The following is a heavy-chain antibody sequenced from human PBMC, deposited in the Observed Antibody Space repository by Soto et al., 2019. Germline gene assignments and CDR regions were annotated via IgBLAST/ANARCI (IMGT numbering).Heavy chain of an antibody. CDR2: ISYDGNTQ. D-gene: IGHD1-1*01. CDR1: GFSFSTFA. V-gene: IGHV3-30*04. CDR3: ARVSVEKSMNDSMDV. J-gene: IGHJ6*02. Sequence: GGSLRLSCAASGFSFSTFALHWVRQAPGKGLEWVALISYDGNTQYYADSVRGRFSISRDNSKNTLYLQMSSLRREDTAVYYCARVSVEKSMNDSMDVWGQGATVTVSS.